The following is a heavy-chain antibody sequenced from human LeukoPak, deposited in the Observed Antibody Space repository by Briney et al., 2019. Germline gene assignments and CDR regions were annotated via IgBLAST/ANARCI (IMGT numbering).Heavy chain of an antibody. Sequence: GGSLRLSCAASGFTFNNYAMTWVRQAPGKGLEWVSTLTGNGGSTYYADSVKGRFIISRDNSKNALYLRMYSLRAEDTAIYFCAKPIEPRADFYFYMDVWGTGTTVTVSS. CDR1: GFTFNNYA. D-gene: IGHD1-14*01. CDR2: LTGNGGST. V-gene: IGHV3-23*01. J-gene: IGHJ6*03. CDR3: AKPIEPRADFYFYMDV.